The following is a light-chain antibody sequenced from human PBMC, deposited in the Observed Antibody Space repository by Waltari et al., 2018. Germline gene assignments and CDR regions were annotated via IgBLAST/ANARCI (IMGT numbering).Light chain of an antibody. CDR3: SYYPDTHTPVV. V-gene: IGLV2-14*03. J-gene: IGLJ2*01. CDR1: SSDGDEYRI. CDR2: DVS. Sequence: QSALTQPASVSGTPGQSVTISCTGVSSDGDEYRIISGFRQHPGKAPKLILYDVSNRASDISNRFSGYKSGKTASLTISRLQADDEADYFCSYYPDTHTPVVFGGGTK.